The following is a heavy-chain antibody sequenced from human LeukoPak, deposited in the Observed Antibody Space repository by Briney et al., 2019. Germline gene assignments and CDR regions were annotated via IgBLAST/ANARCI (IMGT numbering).Heavy chain of an antibody. CDR2: IYYSGST. CDR3: AKLVFSYYYYMDV. V-gene: IGHV4-39*01. D-gene: IGHD3-16*01. J-gene: IGHJ6*03. CDR1: GFTFSSYAMH. Sequence: PGGSLRLSCAASGFTFSSYAMHWVRQPPGKGLEWIGSIYYSGSTHYNPSLKSRVIMSVDTSKNQFSLKLSSVTAADTAVYYCAKLVFSYYYYMDVWGKGTTVTISS.